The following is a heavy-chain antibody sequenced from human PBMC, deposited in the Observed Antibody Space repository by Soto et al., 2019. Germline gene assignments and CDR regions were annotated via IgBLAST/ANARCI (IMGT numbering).Heavy chain of an antibody. CDR2: IIPILGIA. CDR3: ATTLQDTYGDYVPAEYFQH. Sequence: QVQLVQSGAEVKKPGSSVKVSCKASGGTFSSYTISWVRQAPGQGLEWMGRIIPILGIANYAQKFQGRVTITADKSTSTGYMELSSLRSEDTAVYYCATTLQDTYGDYVPAEYFQHWGQGTLVTVSS. D-gene: IGHD4-17*01. CDR1: GGTFSSYT. V-gene: IGHV1-69*02. J-gene: IGHJ1*01.